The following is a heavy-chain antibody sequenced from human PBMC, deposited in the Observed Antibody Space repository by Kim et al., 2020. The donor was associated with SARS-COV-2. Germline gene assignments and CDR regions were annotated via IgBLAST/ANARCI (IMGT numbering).Heavy chain of an antibody. J-gene: IGHJ6*02. D-gene: IGHD2-21*01. Sequence: ASVKVSCKASGYTFTSYYMHWVRQAPGQGLEWMGIINPSGGSTSYAQKFQGRVTMTRDTSTSTVYMELSSLRSEDTAVYYCARAASRDGYNGYVMDVWGQGTTVTVSS. CDR3: ARAASRDGYNGYVMDV. CDR2: INPSGGST. V-gene: IGHV1-46*01. CDR1: GYTFTSYY.